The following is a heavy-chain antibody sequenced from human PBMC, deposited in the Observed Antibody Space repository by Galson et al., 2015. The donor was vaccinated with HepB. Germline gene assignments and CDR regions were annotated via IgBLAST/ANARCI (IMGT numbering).Heavy chain of an antibody. CDR1: GYTFTSYA. CDR3: ATYGGNTLDAFDI. Sequence: SVKVSCKASGYTFTSYAVHWVRQAPGQRLEWMGWINAGNDNTKYSQKFQGRVTITRDTSASTAYMELSSLRSEDTAVYYCATYGGNTLDAFDIWGQGTMVTVSS. V-gene: IGHV1-3*01. CDR2: INAGNDNT. D-gene: IGHD4-23*01. J-gene: IGHJ3*02.